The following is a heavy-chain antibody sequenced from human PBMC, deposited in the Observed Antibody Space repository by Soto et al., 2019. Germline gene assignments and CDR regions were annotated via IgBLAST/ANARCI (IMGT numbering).Heavy chain of an antibody. V-gene: IGHV1-58*01. J-gene: IGHJ6*02. D-gene: IGHD6-13*01. CDR3: AADRGSSWYEQDYYGMDV. CDR1: GFTFTSSA. Sequence: SVTVSCKASGFTFTSSAVQWVRQARGQRLEWIGWIVVGSGNTNYAQKFQERVTITRDMSTSTTYMELSSLRSEDTAVYYCAADRGSSWYEQDYYGMDVWGQGTTVTVSS. CDR2: IVVGSGNT.